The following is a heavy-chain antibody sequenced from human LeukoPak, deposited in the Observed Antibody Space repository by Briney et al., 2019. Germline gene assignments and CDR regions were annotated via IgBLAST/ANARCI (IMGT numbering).Heavy chain of an antibody. CDR3: ARQLGGYFDY. CDR1: GYTFTSYD. D-gene: IGHD1-1*01. CDR2: MNPNSGNT. Sequence: ASVKVSCKASGYTFTSYDINWVRQATGQGLEWMGWMNPNSGNTGYAQKFQGRVTITTDESTSTAYMELSSLRSEDTAVYYCARQLGGYFDYWGQGTLVTVSS. J-gene: IGHJ4*02. V-gene: IGHV1-8*03.